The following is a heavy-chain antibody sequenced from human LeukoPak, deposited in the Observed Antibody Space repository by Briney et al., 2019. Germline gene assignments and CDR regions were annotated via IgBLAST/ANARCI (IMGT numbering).Heavy chain of an antibody. Sequence: PSETLSLTCTVSGGSMSNYYWNWIRQPAGKGLEWIGHIYSSGSTNYNPSLKSRVTISIDTSKNQFFLKLSSVTAADTAVYYCARRTDYWGPGTLVTVSS. CDR3: ARRTDY. CDR2: IYSSGST. J-gene: IGHJ4*02. D-gene: IGHD1-14*01. V-gene: IGHV4-4*07. CDR1: GGSMSNYY.